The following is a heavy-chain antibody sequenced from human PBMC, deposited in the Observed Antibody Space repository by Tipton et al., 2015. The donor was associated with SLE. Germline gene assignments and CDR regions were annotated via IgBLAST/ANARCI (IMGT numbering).Heavy chain of an antibody. J-gene: IGHJ5*02. CDR2: VDHSGST. CDR3: ARDAASSSWYGWFDP. CDR1: GGSMTSGDDY. D-gene: IGHD6-13*01. Sequence: TLSLTCTVSGGSMTSGDDYWSWIRQPPGKGLEWIGEVDHSGSTNYNPSLKSRVTISVDTSKNQFSLKLSSVTAADTAVYYCARDAASSSWYGWFDPWGQGTLVTVSS. V-gene: IGHV4-30-4*08.